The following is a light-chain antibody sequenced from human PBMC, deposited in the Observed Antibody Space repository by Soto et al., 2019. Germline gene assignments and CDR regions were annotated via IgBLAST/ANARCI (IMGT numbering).Light chain of an antibody. J-gene: IGLJ1*01. V-gene: IGLV2-14*01. CDR2: EVS. Sequence: QSALTQPASVSGSPGQSITISCTGTSSDIGNYDFVSWYQQVPGTAPKAMIYEVSSRPSGVSNRFSASKSADTASLTISGLQAEDEANYYCCSYTTSTTDVFGTGTKLTVL. CDR3: CSYTTSTTDV. CDR1: SSDIGNYDF.